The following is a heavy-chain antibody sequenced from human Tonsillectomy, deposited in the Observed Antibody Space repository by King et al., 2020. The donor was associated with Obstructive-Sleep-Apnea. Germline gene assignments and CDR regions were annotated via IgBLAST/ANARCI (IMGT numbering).Heavy chain of an antibody. Sequence: QLQESGPGLVKPSQTLSLTCTVSGAPISSTDYFWSWIRQPPGKGLEWIGYIYYDGSPYYNPVLRSRVTLSVNTSKNQFSLKLNSVTAADTAVYYCARSYGDFYFDFGGQGALVTVSS. V-gene: IGHV4-30-4*01. CDR3: ARSYGDFYFDF. CDR2: IYYDGSP. D-gene: IGHD4-17*01. J-gene: IGHJ4*02. CDR1: GAPISSTDYF.